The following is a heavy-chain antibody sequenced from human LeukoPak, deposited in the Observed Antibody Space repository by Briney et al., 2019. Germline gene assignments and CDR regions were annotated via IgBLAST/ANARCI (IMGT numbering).Heavy chain of an antibody. CDR2: IWYDGNNK. Sequence: GGSLRLSCAASGLTLRNFGMPWVRQAPGKGLEWVAVIWYDGNNKYYADSVKGRFTISRDNSKNTLYLQMKSLRAEDTAVYYCARDYHGLDYWGQGTLVTVSS. V-gene: IGHV3-33*01. CDR1: GLTLRNFG. D-gene: IGHD2-2*01. CDR3: ARDYHGLDY. J-gene: IGHJ4*02.